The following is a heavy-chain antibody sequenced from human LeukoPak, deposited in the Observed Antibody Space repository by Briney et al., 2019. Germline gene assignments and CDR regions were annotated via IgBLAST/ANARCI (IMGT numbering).Heavy chain of an antibody. V-gene: IGHV1-69*06. Sequence: SVKVSCKVSGYTLTELSMHWVRPAPGQGLEWMGGIIPIFGTANYAQKFQGRVTVTADKSTSTAYMELSSLRSEDTAVYYCARTSEDWYFDLWGRGTLVTVSS. CDR1: GYTLTELS. J-gene: IGHJ2*01. CDR2: IIPIFGTA. D-gene: IGHD3-10*01. CDR3: ARTSEDWYFDL.